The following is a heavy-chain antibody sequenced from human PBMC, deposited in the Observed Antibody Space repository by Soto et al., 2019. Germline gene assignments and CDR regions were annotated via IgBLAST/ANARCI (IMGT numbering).Heavy chain of an antibody. J-gene: IGHJ6*02. Sequence: GGSLRLSCAASGFTFSSYEMNWVRQAPGKGLEWVSYISSSGSTIYYADSVKGRFTISRDNAKNSLYLQMNSLRAEDTAVYYCARFYSSSFLAYYYYGMDVWGQGTTVTVSS. CDR2: ISSSGSTI. D-gene: IGHD6-6*01. CDR1: GFTFSSYE. CDR3: ARFYSSSFLAYYYYGMDV. V-gene: IGHV3-48*03.